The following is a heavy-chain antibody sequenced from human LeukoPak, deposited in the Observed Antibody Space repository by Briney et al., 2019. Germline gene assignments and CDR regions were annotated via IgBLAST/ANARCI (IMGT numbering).Heavy chain of an antibody. CDR3: ARALIYYYDSSGYYFDY. Sequence: GGSLRLSCAASGFTFSSYAMSWVRQAPGKGLEWVSGINWNGGSTGYADSVKGRFTISRDNAKNSLYLQMNSLRAEDTALYYCARALIYYYDSSGYYFDYWGQGTLVTVSS. V-gene: IGHV3-20*04. D-gene: IGHD3-22*01. CDR2: INWNGGST. J-gene: IGHJ4*02. CDR1: GFTFSSYA.